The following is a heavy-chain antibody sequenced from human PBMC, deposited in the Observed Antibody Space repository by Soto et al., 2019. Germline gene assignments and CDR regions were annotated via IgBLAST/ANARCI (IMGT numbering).Heavy chain of an antibody. Sequence: QVQLQESGPGLVKPSETLSLTCTVSGGSISNYYWNWIRQPAGKGLEWIGRIYTSGSTSYNPSLKSRVTMSVDTSKNQFSLKLNSVTAADTAVYYCARAPAYSTSWLDYWGQGILVTVSS. V-gene: IGHV4-4*07. CDR2: IYTSGST. D-gene: IGHD6-13*01. CDR1: GGSISNYY. CDR3: ARAPAYSTSWLDY. J-gene: IGHJ4*02.